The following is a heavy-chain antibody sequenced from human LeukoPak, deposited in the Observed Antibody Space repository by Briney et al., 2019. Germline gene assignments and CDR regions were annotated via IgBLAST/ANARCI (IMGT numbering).Heavy chain of an antibody. V-gene: IGHV4-31*03. CDR2: IYYSGST. J-gene: IGHJ4*02. CDR1: GGSISGGGSY. CDR3: ARAAVADYFDY. D-gene: IGHD6-19*01. Sequence: SETLSLTCTVSGGSISGGGSYWSWIRQHPGRGLEWIGYIYYSGSTYYNPSLKSRVTISVDTSKNQFSLKLSSVTAADAAVYYCARAAVADYFDYWGQGTLVTVSS.